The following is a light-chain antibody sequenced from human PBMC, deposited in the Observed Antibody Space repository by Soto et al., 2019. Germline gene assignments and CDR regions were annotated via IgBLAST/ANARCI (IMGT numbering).Light chain of an antibody. CDR2: AAS. CDR1: QTIVNY. V-gene: IGKV1-39*01. Sequence: DIQMTQSPSSLSASVGDRVTITCRASQTIVNYLSRYQQKPGKAPKLLIYAASSFHSGVPSRFSGSGSGTDFTLTISSRQPEDFATYYCQQSFFTPWTFGQGTKVEIK. CDR3: QQSFFTPWT. J-gene: IGKJ1*01.